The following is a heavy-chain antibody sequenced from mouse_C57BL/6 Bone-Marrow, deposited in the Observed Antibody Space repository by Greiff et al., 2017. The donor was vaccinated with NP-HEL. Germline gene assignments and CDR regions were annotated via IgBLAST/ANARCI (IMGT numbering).Heavy chain of an antibody. Sequence: QVTLKESGPGILQPSQTLSLTCSFSGFSLSTFGMGVGWIRQPSGKGLEWLARIWWDADTYYNPALKSRLTISKDNSKNQVFLKSANVDTADTATYYCARMGNWDDFDYWGQGTTLTVSS. CDR1: GFSLSTFGMG. D-gene: IGHD4-1*01. CDR2: IWWDADT. V-gene: IGHV8-8*01. J-gene: IGHJ2*01. CDR3: ARMGNWDDFDY.